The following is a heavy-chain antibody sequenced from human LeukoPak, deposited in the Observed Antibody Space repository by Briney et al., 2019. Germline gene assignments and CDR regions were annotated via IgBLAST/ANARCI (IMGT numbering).Heavy chain of an antibody. CDR1: GYTFTSYG. CDR3: AVYYYDSSEDAFDI. CDR2: ISAYNGNT. V-gene: IGHV1-18*01. Sequence: VASVKVSCXASGYTFTSYGISWVRQAPGQGLEWMGWISAYNGNTNYAQKLQGRVTMTTDTSTSTAYMELRSLRSDDTAVYYCAVYYYDSSEDAFDIWGQGTMVTVSS. D-gene: IGHD3-22*01. J-gene: IGHJ3*02.